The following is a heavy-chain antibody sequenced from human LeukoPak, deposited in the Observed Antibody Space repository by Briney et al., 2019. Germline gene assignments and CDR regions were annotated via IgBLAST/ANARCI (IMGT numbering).Heavy chain of an antibody. CDR1: GGSFSGYY. CDR3: ARVDVPYYYYGMDV. Sequence: SETLSLTCAVYGGSFSGYYWSWIRQPPGKGLEWIGEINHSGSTNYNPSLKSRVTISVDTSKNQFSLKLSSVTAADMAVYYCARVDVPYYYYGMDVWGQGTTVTVSS. D-gene: IGHD2-2*03. J-gene: IGHJ6*02. V-gene: IGHV4-34*01. CDR2: INHSGST.